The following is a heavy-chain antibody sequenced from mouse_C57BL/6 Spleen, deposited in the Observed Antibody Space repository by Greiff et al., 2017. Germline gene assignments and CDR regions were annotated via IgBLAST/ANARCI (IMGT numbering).Heavy chain of an antibody. Sequence: EVQVVESGGGLVKPGGSLKLSCAASGFTFSSYAMSWVRQTPEKRLEWVATISDGGSYTYYPANVKGRFTISRDNAKNNLYLQMSHLKAEDTAMYDCERDQGDYDAMDYWGQGTSVTVSS. CDR1: GFTFSSYA. J-gene: IGHJ4*01. CDR2: ISDGGSYT. V-gene: IGHV5-4*01. CDR3: ERDQGDYDAMDY.